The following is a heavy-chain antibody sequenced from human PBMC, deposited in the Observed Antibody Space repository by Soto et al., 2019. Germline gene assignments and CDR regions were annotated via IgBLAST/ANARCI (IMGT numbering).Heavy chain of an antibody. J-gene: IGHJ5*02. D-gene: IGHD3-9*01. V-gene: IGHV3-9*01. CDR3: AKDQTYDISNWFDP. Sequence: GGSLRLSCAASGFTFDDYAMHWVRQAPGKGLEWVSGISWNSGSIGYADSVKGRFTISRDNAKNSLYLQMNSLRAEDTALYYCAKDQTYDISNWFDPWGQGTLVTVSS. CDR2: ISWNSGSI. CDR1: GFTFDDYA.